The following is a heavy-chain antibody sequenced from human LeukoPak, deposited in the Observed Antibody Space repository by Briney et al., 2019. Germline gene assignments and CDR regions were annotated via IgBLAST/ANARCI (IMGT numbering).Heavy chain of an antibody. Sequence: PSETLSLTCTVSGGSISSSSYYWGWIRQPPGKGLEWIGSIYYSGSTYYNPSLKSRVTISVDTSKNQFSLKLSSVTAADTAVYYCASLLVRGVITTSWDHDGNTGFDPWGQGTLVTVSS. V-gene: IGHV4-39*07. CDR2: IYYSGST. CDR3: ASLLVRGVITTSWDHDGNTGFDP. J-gene: IGHJ5*02. CDR1: GGSISSSSYY. D-gene: IGHD3-10*01.